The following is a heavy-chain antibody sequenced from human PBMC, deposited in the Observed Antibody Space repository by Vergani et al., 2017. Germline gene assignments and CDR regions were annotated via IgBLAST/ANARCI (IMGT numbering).Heavy chain of an antibody. CDR3: AKDEVGYSGYAFRNYYFDY. Sequence: QVQLVESGGGLVKPGGSLRLSCAASGFTFSSYGMHWVRQAPGKGLEWVAVISYDGSNKYYADSVKGRFTISRDNSKNTLYLQMNSLRAEDTAVYYCAKDEVGYSGYAFRNYYFDYWGQGTLVTVSS. D-gene: IGHD5-12*01. CDR2: ISYDGSNK. J-gene: IGHJ4*02. V-gene: IGHV3-30*18. CDR1: GFTFSSYG.